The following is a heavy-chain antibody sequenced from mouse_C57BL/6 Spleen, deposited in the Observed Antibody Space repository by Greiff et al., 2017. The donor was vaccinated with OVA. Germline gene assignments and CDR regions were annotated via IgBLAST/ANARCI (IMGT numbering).Heavy chain of an antibody. D-gene: IGHD2-5*01. CDR3: ARSYYSNAFAY. J-gene: IGHJ3*01. V-gene: IGHV1-52*01. CDR2: IDPSDSEN. Sequence: QVQLLQPGAALVRPGSSLKLSCTASGYTFTSYWMHWVLQRPIQGLEWIANIDPSDSENHYNQKFQDTATLTVDKSSSTAHMQLSSLTAEDSAVCYCARSYYSNAFAYWGQGTLVTVSA. CDR1: GYTFTSYW.